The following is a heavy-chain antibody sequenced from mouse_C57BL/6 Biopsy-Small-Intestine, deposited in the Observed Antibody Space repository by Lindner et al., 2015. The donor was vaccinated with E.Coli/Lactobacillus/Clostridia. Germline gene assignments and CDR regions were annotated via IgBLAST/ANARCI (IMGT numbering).Heavy chain of an antibody. CDR1: GYTFTNYY. CDR3: ARLRTGTTMADY. V-gene: IGHV1-84*02. CDR2: IHPDSGDT. D-gene: IGHD1-1*02. J-gene: IGHJ4*01. Sequence: SVKVSCKASGYTFTNYYINWVRQAPGQGLEWMGWIHPDSGDTNYAQNFQGRVTMTRDTSISTVYMEVSSLRSDDTAVYYCARLRTGTTMADYWGQGTLVTVSS.